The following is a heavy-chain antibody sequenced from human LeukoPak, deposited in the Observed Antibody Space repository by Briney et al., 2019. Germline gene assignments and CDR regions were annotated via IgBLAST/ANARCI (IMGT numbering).Heavy chain of an antibody. CDR1: GFTFSSYE. CDR3: ARGAVVVAAHYYYYYMGV. D-gene: IGHD2-15*01. CDR2: ISSSGSTI. V-gene: IGHV3-48*03. J-gene: IGHJ6*03. Sequence: PGGSLRLSCVASGFTFSSYEMNWVRQAPGKGLEWVSYISSSGSTIYYADSVKGRFTISRDNAKNSLYLQMNSLRAEDTAVYYCARGAVVVAAHYYYYYMGVWGKGTTVTVSS.